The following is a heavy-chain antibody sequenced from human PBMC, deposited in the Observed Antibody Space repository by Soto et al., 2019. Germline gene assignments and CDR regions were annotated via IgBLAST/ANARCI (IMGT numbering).Heavy chain of an antibody. D-gene: IGHD1-26*01. V-gene: IGHV3-33*01. Sequence: HPGGSLRLSCAASGFTFSSYGMHWVRQAPGKGLEWVATIWYDGNNQYYAESVKGRFTISRDNSKNTLYLQMNSLRVEDTAVYFCARGSWDLLGYFVYWGQGTLVTVSS. CDR1: GFTFSSYG. CDR2: IWYDGNNQ. CDR3: ARGSWDLLGYFVY. J-gene: IGHJ4*02.